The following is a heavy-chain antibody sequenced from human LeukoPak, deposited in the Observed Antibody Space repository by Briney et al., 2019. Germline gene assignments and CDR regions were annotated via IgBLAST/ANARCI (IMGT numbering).Heavy chain of an antibody. V-gene: IGHV4-38-2*02. CDR1: GHSIINSYY. CDR3: ARDYRAPGHSGYDEGFDY. J-gene: IGHJ4*02. Sequence: SETLSLTCTVSGHSIINSYYWGWIRQPPGKGLEWIGSIYHTGSTYYKSSLKSRVTISIDTSKNQFSPTLSSVTAADTAVYYCARDYRAPGHSGYDEGFDYWGQGTLVTVSS. CDR2: IYHTGST. D-gene: IGHD5-12*01.